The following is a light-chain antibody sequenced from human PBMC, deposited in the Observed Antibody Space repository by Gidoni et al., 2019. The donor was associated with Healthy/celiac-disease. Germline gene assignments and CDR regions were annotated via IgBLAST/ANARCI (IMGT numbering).Light chain of an antibody. V-gene: IGKV3-20*01. J-gene: IGKJ1*01. CDR1: QSVSSSY. CDR2: GAS. Sequence: EIVLTQSPGTPSLSPGERATLSCRASQSVSSSYLAWYPQKPGQAPRLLIYGASSRATGIPDRFSGSGSGTDFTLTISRLEPEDFAVYYCQQYGSSPSWTFGQGTKVEIK. CDR3: QQYGSSPSWT.